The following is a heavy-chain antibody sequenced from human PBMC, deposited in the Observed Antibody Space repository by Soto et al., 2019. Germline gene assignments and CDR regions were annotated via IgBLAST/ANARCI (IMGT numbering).Heavy chain of an antibody. Sequence: EVQLVESGGGLVQPWGSVRLSCAGSGFTFSVSSMHWVRQAPGKGLEWLGRIRSKANNNATIYSEWVRGRFIISRDDSQDTMFLQMSSLRTEDTAMYYCVIEGAGFGNWGQGTLVTVSS. J-gene: IGHJ4*02. D-gene: IGHD1-26*01. V-gene: IGHV3-73*01. CDR3: VIEGAGFGN. CDR1: GFTFSVSS. CDR2: IRSKANNNAT.